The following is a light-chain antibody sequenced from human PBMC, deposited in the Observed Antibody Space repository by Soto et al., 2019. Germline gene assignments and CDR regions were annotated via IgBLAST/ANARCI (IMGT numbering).Light chain of an antibody. CDR3: QQYNNWWT. CDR2: GAS. V-gene: IGKV3-15*01. J-gene: IGKJ1*01. CDR1: TGAVTN. Sequence: SLTVSPGGTVTLTCGSSTGAVTNGHYPYWFQQKPGQAPRLLIYGASTRATGIPARFSGSGSGTEFTLTISSLQSEDFAVYYCQQYNNWWTFGQGTKVDIK.